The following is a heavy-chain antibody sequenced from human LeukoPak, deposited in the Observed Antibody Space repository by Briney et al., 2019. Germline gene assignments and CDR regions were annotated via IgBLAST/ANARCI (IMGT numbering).Heavy chain of an antibody. D-gene: IGHD3-10*01. CDR3: ARDFSVYYGSGAPGWFDP. Sequence: PSETLSLTCTVSGGSVSSGSYYWSWIRQPPGKGLEWIGYIYYSGSTNYNPSLKSRVTISVDTSKNQFSLKLSSVTAADTAVYCCARDFSVYYGSGAPGWFDPWGQGTLVTISS. J-gene: IGHJ5*02. CDR2: IYYSGST. CDR1: GGSVSSGSYY. V-gene: IGHV4-61*01.